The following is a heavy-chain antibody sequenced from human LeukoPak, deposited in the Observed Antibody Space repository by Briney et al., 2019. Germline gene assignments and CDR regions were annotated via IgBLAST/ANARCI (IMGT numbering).Heavy chain of an antibody. D-gene: IGHD4-11*01. CDR2: IYYSGST. J-gene: IGHJ5*01. V-gene: IGHV4-59*01. Sequence: SETLSLTCTVSGGSISNYYWGWIRRPPGKGLEWIGCIYYSGSTNYNPSLKSRVTMSVDTSKNQFSLNLRSVTAADTAVYYCARVGPYSNRLDSWGQGTLVTVSS. CDR3: ARVGPYSNRLDS. CDR1: GGSISNYY.